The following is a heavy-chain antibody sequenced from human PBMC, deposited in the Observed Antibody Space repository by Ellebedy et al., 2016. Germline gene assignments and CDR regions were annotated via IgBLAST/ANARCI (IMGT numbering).Heavy chain of an antibody. J-gene: IGHJ4*02. CDR2: ISYDGSNK. Sequence: GGSLRLXCAASGFTFSSYGMHWVRQAPGKGLEWVAVISYDGSNKYYADSVKGRFTISRDNSKNTLYLQMNSLRAEDTAVYYCAKDPLTFGGVIVIPYYFDYWGQGTLVTVSS. V-gene: IGHV3-30*18. D-gene: IGHD3-16*02. CDR3: AKDPLTFGGVIVIPYYFDY. CDR1: GFTFSSYG.